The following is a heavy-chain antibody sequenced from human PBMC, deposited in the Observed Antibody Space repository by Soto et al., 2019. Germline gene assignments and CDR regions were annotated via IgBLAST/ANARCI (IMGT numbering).Heavy chain of an antibody. CDR1: GFSLSTSGVG. V-gene: IGHV2-5*01. D-gene: IGHD3-22*01. CDR2: IYWNDDK. Sequence: QITLKESGPTLVKPTQTLTLTCTFSGFSLSTSGVGVGWIRQPPGKALEWLALIYWNDDKRYSPSLKSRLTIPKDTSKNQVVLTMTNMDPVDTATYYCAHRQSRFSSNGYSIWFDPWGQGTLVTVSS. J-gene: IGHJ5*02. CDR3: AHRQSRFSSNGYSIWFDP.